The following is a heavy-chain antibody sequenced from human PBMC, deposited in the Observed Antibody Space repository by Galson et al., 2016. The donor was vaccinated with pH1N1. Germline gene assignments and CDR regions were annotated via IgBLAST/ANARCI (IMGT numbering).Heavy chain of an antibody. CDR2: IHTGTGDT. CDR3: ATNAFDH. J-gene: IGHJ4*02. CDR1: GYTFIDYP. Sequence: SVKVSCKASGYTFIDYPMHWVRQAPGQGLEWMGWIHTGTGDTRYSPKFQGRVTLTRDTSATTTYLELRGLGFQDTAVFYCATNAFDHWGQGTLVTVSP. V-gene: IGHV1-3*04.